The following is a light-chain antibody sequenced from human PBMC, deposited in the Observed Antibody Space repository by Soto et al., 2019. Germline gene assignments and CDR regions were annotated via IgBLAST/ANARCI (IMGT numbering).Light chain of an antibody. CDR2: GAS. Sequence: EIVLTQSPATLSVSPGETATLSCRASENINTYLAWYQQKPGQAPRLLIYGASRRATGIPDRFSGSGSGTDFTLTISRLEPEDFAVYYCQQYGSSRLTFSGGTKVDIK. CDR3: QQYGSSRLT. CDR1: ENINTY. J-gene: IGKJ4*01. V-gene: IGKV3-20*01.